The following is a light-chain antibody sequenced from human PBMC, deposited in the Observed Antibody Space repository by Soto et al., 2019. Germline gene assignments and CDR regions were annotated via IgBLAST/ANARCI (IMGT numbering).Light chain of an antibody. CDR3: QHSYNIPRT. CDR1: QSISSY. J-gene: IGKJ1*01. V-gene: IGKV1-39*01. Sequence: DIQMTQSPSSLSASVGDRVTITCRASQSISSYLNWYQQKPGKAPNLLIYDASSLQSGAPSRFSGSGSGTDFTLTISSLQLEDFATYYCQHSYNIPRTFSQGTKVQLK. CDR2: DAS.